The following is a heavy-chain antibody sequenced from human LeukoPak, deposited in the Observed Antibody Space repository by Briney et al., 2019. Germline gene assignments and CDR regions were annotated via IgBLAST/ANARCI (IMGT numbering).Heavy chain of an antibody. J-gene: IGHJ4*02. CDR3: ARDVRYCSSTSCYSLFNY. CDR2: IYHSGST. V-gene: IGHV4-4*02. D-gene: IGHD2-2*01. CDR1: GVSISSSNW. Sequence: MASETLSLTCAGSGVSISSSNWWSWVRQPPGKGLAWIGEIYHSGSTNYNPSLKSRVTISVDKSKNQFSLKLSSVTAADTAVYYCARDVRYCSSTSCYSLFNYWGQGTLVTVSS.